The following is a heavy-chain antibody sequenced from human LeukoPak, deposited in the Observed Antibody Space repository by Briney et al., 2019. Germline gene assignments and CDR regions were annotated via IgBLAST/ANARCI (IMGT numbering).Heavy chain of an antibody. CDR3: AKDLLTTTLGYFDS. J-gene: IGHJ4*02. V-gene: IGHV3-23*01. D-gene: IGHD2/OR15-2a*01. Sequence: PGGSLRLSCAASGFTFSSYAMSWVRQAPGKRLEWVSSISGSGGGTYYGDSVKGRFTISRDNSKNTLYLQMNSLRAEDTAIYYCAKDLLTTTLGYFDSWGQGTLVTVSS. CDR2: ISGSGGGT. CDR1: GFTFSSYA.